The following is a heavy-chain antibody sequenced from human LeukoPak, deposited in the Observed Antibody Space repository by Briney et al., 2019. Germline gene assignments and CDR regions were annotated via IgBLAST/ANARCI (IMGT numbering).Heavy chain of an antibody. CDR1: GGSISSSSYY. D-gene: IGHD1-26*01. V-gene: IGHV4-39*07. CDR2: IHESGGT. CDR3: ARDLSDSNRSYPPGDY. J-gene: IGHJ4*02. Sequence: PSETLSLTCTVSGGSISSSSYYWGWIRQPPGKGLEWIGYIHESGGTYYNPSLKSRVTISLDRSNNQFSLNLNSVTAADTAVYYCARDLSDSNRSYPPGDYWGQGTLVTVSS.